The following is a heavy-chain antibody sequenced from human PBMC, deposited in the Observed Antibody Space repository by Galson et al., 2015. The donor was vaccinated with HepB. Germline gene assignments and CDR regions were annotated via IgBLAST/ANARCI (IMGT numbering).Heavy chain of an antibody. CDR1: GYSFTSY. Sequence: SGAEVKKPGESLKISCKSSGYSFTSYWTWIRQPPGKGLEWMGYFSGSWTTNYNPSLTSRVIISLDTSKNQFSLRLKSVTAADTAVYFCVRVSGGRTRGFDFWGRGILVTVSS. V-gene: IGHV4-59*01. J-gene: IGHJ4*02. D-gene: IGHD1/OR15-1a*01. CDR3: VRVSGGRTRGFDF. CDR2: FSGSWTT.